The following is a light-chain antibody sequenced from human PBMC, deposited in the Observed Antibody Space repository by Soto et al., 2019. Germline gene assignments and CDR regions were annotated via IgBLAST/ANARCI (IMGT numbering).Light chain of an antibody. CDR1: SSDVGGYNY. J-gene: IGLJ1*01. Sequence: QSALTQPASLSGSPGQSITISCTGTSSDVGGYNYVSWYQQHPGKAPKIMIYDVSKRPSGVSNRFPGSKSGNTASLTISGLQAEDEADYYCSSYRASSTTHYVFGTGTKLTVL. V-gene: IGLV2-14*03. CDR2: DVS. CDR3: SSYRASSTTHYV.